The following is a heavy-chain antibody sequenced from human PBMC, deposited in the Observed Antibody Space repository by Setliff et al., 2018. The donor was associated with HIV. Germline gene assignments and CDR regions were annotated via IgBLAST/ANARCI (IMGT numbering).Heavy chain of an antibody. CDR1: GYTFSSYG. V-gene: IGHV1-18*01. J-gene: IGHJ4*02. Sequence: ASVKVSCKASGYTFSSYGISWVRQAPGQGVEWMGWISAYNGNTNYAQKLQGRVTMTTDTSTSTAYMELRSLRSDDTAVYYCARTDYGGNSGGNYFDYWGQGTLVTVSS. CDR2: ISAYNGNT. D-gene: IGHD4-17*01. CDR3: ARTDYGGNSGGNYFDY.